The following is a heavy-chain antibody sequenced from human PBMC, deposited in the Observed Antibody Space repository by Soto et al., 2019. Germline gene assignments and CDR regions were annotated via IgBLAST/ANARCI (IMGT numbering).Heavy chain of an antibody. D-gene: IGHD2-15*01. CDR1: GYTFTSYG. V-gene: IGHV1-18*01. CDR3: ARERTLMEALVEVGTFNY. J-gene: IGHJ4*02. Sequence: GASVKVSCKASGYTFTSYGISWVRQAPGQGLEWMGWISAYNGNTNYAQKLQGRVTMTTDTSTSTAYMELRSLRSDDTAVYYCARERTLMEALVEVGTFNYWGQETLVTVSS. CDR2: ISAYNGNT.